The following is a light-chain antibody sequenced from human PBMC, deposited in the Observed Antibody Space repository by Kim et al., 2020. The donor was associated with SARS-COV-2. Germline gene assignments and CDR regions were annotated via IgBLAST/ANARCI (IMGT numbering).Light chain of an antibody. Sequence: DIQITQSPSSLSASVGDSVTINCRASQDIRNHLAWFQQKPGKAPKSLIYDASTLQSGVPSKFSGRNSGTEFTLTINSLQPEDFATYYCQQYHSNPPTFGQGTKVDIK. CDR1: QDIRNH. CDR2: DAS. J-gene: IGKJ1*01. CDR3: QQYHSNPPT. V-gene: IGKV1-16*02.